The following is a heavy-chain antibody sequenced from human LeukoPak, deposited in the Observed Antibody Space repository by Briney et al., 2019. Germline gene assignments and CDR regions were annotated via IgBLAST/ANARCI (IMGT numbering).Heavy chain of an antibody. D-gene: IGHD2-2*01. V-gene: IGHV4-61*02. Sequence: SETLSLTCTVSGGSISSGSYYWSWIRQPAGKGLEWIGRIYTSGSTNYNPSLKSRVTISVDTSKNQFSLKLSSVTAADTAVYYCARWTVDPPSKVVSYGMDVWGQGTTVTVSS. J-gene: IGHJ6*02. CDR3: ARWTVDPPSKVVSYGMDV. CDR1: GGSISSGSYY. CDR2: IYTSGST.